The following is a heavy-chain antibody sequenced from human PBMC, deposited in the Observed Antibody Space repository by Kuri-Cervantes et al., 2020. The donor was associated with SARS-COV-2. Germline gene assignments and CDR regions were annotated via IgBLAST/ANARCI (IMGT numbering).Heavy chain of an antibody. CDR2: INTATGNT. Sequence: ASVKVSCKASGYTFSSYAIHWVRQAPGQGLEWMGWINTATGNTHYSQKFQGRVTITRDTAASTEYMDLNSLRSEDTAVYYCAREVGYCDSGRCYGLDAFDIWGQGTMDTVSS. V-gene: IGHV1-3*04. CDR3: AREVGYCDSGRCYGLDAFDI. CDR1: GYTFSSYA. D-gene: IGHD2-2*01. J-gene: IGHJ3*02.